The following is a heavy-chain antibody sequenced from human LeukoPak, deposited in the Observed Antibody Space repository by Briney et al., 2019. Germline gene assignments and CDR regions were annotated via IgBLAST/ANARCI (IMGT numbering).Heavy chain of an antibody. D-gene: IGHD2-15*01. CDR1: GXTFSNYW. J-gene: IGHJ4*02. V-gene: IGHV3-74*01. CDR2: IVGDGSAT. CDR3: ARDGSLPDY. Sequence: GGSLRLSCAASGXTFSNYWMHWVRQAPGKGLVWVSRIVGDGSATIYADSVKGRFTISRDNAKDTLYLQMNSLRAEDTAVYYCARDGSLPDYWGQGTLVTVSS.